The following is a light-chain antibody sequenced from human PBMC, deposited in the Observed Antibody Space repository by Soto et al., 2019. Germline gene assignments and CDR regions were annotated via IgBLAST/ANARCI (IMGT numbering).Light chain of an antibody. CDR1: QRISSW. Sequence: DIQMTQSPSTLSASVVDRETITCRASQRISSWLAWYQQKPGKAPKLLIYEASILQSGAPSRFSGSGSGTEFTLTISSLQPDDFATYYCQHFLSYPLTFGGGTKVHIK. J-gene: IGKJ4*01. V-gene: IGKV1-5*03. CDR3: QHFLSYPLT. CDR2: EAS.